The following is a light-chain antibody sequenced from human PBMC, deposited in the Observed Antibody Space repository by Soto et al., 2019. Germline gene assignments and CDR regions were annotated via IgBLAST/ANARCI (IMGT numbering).Light chain of an antibody. J-gene: IGKJ5*01. Sequence: DIQMNQSPSSLSASVGDRVTITCQASQNINNYLNWYQQKPGKAPKLLIYAASSLQSGVPSRFSGSGSGTDFTLTISSLQPEDFATYYCQQSYSTPIAFGQGTRLEIK. CDR3: QQSYSTPIA. V-gene: IGKV1-39*01. CDR1: QNINNY. CDR2: AAS.